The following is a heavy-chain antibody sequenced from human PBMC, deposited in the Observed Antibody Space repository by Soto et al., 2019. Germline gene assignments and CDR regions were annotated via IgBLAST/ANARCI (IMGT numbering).Heavy chain of an antibody. Sequence: EVQLVESGGGLVQPGGSLRLSCAASGFTVNSNYMSWVRQAPGKGLEWVSVIYSGGSTYYADSVKGRFTISRDNSKNTLYLQMNSLRAEDTAVYYCAREGGLIPGRPGPFDYWGQGTLVTVSS. D-gene: IGHD3-16*01. CDR3: AREGGLIPGRPGPFDY. CDR1: GFTVNSNY. J-gene: IGHJ4*02. V-gene: IGHV3-66*01. CDR2: IYSGGST.